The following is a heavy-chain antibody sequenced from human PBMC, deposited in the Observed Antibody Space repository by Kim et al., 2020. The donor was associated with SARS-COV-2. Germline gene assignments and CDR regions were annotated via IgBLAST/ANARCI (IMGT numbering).Heavy chain of an antibody. D-gene: IGHD2-15*01. J-gene: IGHJ4*02. CDR2: ISGSDSGSSGTV. Sequence: GGSLRLSCEASGFTFSVYDMIWVRQAPGRGLEWISYISGSDSGSSGTVHYADSVKGRFTISRDDAKNSLYLQMNSLRAEDTAVYYCARGWCKEWGQGTLVTVSS. CDR3: ARGWCKE. V-gene: IGHV3-48*03. CDR1: GFTFSVYD.